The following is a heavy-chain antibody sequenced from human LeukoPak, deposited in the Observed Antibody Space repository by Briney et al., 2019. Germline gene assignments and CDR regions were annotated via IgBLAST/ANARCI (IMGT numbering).Heavy chain of an antibody. J-gene: IGHJ6*03. CDR1: GYTFASYY. CDR3: ARVAAEVVGLPGVIGFGWLRRDYYYMDV. Sequence: ASVKVSCKASGYTFASYYVHWVRQAPGEGLEWMGIINPSGGSTSYAQKFQGRVTMTRDMSTSTVYMELSSLRSEDTAVYHCARVAAEVVGLPGVIGFGWLRRDYYYMDVWGKGTTVTVSS. D-gene: IGHD2-2*02. V-gene: IGHV1-46*01. CDR2: INPSGGST.